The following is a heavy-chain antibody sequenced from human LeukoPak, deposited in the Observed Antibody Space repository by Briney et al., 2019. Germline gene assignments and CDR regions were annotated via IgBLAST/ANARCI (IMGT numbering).Heavy chain of an antibody. D-gene: IGHD6-13*01. Sequence: SVKVSCKASGGSFRDYAISWVRRAPGQGLQWLGGIVPMFGTANYAQQLQGRVTVTADESTTTVYMELNSLRSEDTAVYYCARDLAAAGIGEFDSWGQGTLVTVSS. CDR3: ARDLAAAGIGEFDS. J-gene: IGHJ4*02. CDR1: GGSFRDYA. V-gene: IGHV1-69*13. CDR2: IVPMFGTA.